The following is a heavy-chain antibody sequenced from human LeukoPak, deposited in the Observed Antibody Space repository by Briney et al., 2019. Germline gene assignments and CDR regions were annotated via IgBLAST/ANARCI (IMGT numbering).Heavy chain of an antibody. Sequence: GESLKISCKGSGYSFTSLWIVWVRQMPGKGLEWVGNIYPGDSDTRYSPSFHGQVTISADKSISTAYLQWSSLQASDSAVYYCVCGSFGGFNFWGQGTLVTVSS. V-gene: IGHV5-51*01. D-gene: IGHD3-16*01. J-gene: IGHJ4*02. CDR3: VCGSFGGFNF. CDR1: GYSFTSLW. CDR2: IYPGDSDT.